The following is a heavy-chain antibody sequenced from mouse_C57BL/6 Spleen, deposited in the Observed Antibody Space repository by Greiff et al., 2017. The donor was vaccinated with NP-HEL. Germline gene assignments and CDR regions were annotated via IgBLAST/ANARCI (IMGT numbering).Heavy chain of an antibody. Sequence: QVQLQQSGAELARPGASVKMSCKASGYTFTSYTMHWVKQRPGQGLEWIGYINPSSGYTKYNQKFKDKATLTADKSSSTAYMQLSSLTSEDSAVYYCANYYGSPAWFAYWGQGTLVTVSA. CDR1: GYTFTSYT. J-gene: IGHJ3*01. CDR2: INPSSGYT. CDR3: ANYYGSPAWFAY. D-gene: IGHD1-1*01. V-gene: IGHV1-4*01.